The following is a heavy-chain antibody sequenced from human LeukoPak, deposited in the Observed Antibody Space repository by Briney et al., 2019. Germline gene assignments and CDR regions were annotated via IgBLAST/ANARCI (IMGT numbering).Heavy chain of an antibody. CDR2: ISYDGSNK. CDR1: GFTFSSYA. J-gene: IGHJ6*02. V-gene: IGHV3-30*04. D-gene: IGHD5-18*01. CDR3: ARGIGRGYSYGYYYYGMDV. Sequence: RGSLRLSCAASGFTFSSYAMHWVRQAPGKGLEWVAVISYDGSNKYYADSVKGRFTISRDNSKNTLYLQMNSLRAEDTAVYYCARGIGRGYSYGYYYYGMDVWGQGTTVTVSS.